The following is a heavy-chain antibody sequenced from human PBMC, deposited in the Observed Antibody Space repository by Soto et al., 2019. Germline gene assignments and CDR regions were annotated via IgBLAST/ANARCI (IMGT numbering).Heavy chain of an antibody. CDR1: GGTFSTSS. CDR2: IIPTFTRT. Sequence: SVKVSCKASGGTFSTSSFVWVRQGPGQGLEWMGGIIPTFTRTNFAQKFQGRVTFSADESTRTTYMELRSLTSEDTAIYYCARDVVRSTAGDSWGQGTLVTVSS. CDR3: ARDVVRSTAGDS. J-gene: IGHJ4*02. D-gene: IGHD2-15*01. V-gene: IGHV1-69*13.